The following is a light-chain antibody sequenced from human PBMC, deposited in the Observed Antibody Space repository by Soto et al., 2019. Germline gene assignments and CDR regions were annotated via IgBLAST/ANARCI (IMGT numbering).Light chain of an antibody. V-gene: IGKV3-15*01. J-gene: IGKJ4*01. CDR2: GEF. Sequence: EIVMTQSPATLSVSPGERATLSCRASQSVSYNLAWYQQKPGQGPRLLIHGEFTRATGIPARFSGSGSGTEFTLTISSLQSEDFAVYYCQQYKNWPPLTFGGGTKVEIK. CDR3: QQYKNWPPLT. CDR1: QSVSYN.